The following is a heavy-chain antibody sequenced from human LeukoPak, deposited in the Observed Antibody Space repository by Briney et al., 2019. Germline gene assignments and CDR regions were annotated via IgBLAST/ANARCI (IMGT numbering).Heavy chain of an antibody. Sequence: GESLKISCKGSGYTFTNYWIGWVRQMPGKGLERMGIIYPGDSDTRYSPSFQGQVTISADKSINTAYLQWSGLKASDTAMYYCARQGHGDYWGQGTLVTVSS. J-gene: IGHJ4*02. CDR3: ARQGHGDY. CDR2: IYPGDSDT. CDR1: GYTFTNYW. V-gene: IGHV5-51*01.